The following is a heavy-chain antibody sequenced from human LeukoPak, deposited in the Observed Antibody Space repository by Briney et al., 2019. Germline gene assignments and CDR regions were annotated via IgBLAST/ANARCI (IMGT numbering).Heavy chain of an antibody. CDR3: AKDPGSGPWSI. Sequence: PGGSLRLSCAASGFTFSSYWMHWVRQVPGKGLVWVSRINSDGSDIIYADSVKGRLTISRDNAKNTLYLQMNSLRAEDTAVYYCAKDPGSGPWSIWGQGTMVTVSS. V-gene: IGHV3-74*01. D-gene: IGHD6-19*01. CDR1: GFTFSSYW. CDR2: INSDGSDI. J-gene: IGHJ3*02.